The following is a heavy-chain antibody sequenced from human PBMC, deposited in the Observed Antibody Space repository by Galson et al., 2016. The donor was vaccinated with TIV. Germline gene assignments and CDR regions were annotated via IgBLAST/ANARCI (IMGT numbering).Heavy chain of an antibody. CDR3: ARVPTKTFDFWSGFDNSFCMNV. V-gene: IGHV1-18*01. D-gene: IGHD3-3*01. CDR2: ISGYNGNK. J-gene: IGHJ6*04. Sequence: SVKVSCKASGYTLSSYSISWVRQAPGQGLEWMGWISGYNGNKNYAQKFQDRVTMTTDTSTNTAYMELRSLRSDDTAVYYCARVPTKTFDFWSGFDNSFCMNVWGKGTMVTVSS. CDR1: GYTLSSYS.